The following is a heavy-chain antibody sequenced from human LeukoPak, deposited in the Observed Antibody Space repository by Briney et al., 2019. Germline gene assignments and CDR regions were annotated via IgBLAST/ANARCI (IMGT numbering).Heavy chain of an antibody. V-gene: IGHV4-30-4*08. CDR1: GGSISSGDYY. D-gene: IGHD1-26*01. J-gene: IGHJ3*02. CDR2: IYYSGST. Sequence: PSQTPSLTCTVSGGSISSGDYYWSWIRQPPGKGLEWIGYIYYSGSTYYNPSLKSRVTISVDTSKNQFSLKLSSVTAADTAVYYCARPGRKWEPNDAFDIWGQGTMVTVSS. CDR3: ARPGRKWEPNDAFDI.